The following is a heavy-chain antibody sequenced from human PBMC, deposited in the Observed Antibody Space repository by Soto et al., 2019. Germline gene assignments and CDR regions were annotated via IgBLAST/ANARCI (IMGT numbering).Heavy chain of an antibody. V-gene: IGHV1-46*01. D-gene: IGHD2-2*02. CDR3: ASRKGYFSSTSCFTRVRGGLKRDAFDI. Sequence: ASVKVSCKASGYTFSSYYIHWVRQAPGQGLEWMGIINPSVGIASYAQKFQGRVTMTRDTSTSTVYMELSSLRSEDTAVYYCASRKGYFSSTSCFTRVRGGLKRDAFDIWGQGTMVTVSS. CDR2: INPSVGIA. J-gene: IGHJ3*02. CDR1: GYTFSSYY.